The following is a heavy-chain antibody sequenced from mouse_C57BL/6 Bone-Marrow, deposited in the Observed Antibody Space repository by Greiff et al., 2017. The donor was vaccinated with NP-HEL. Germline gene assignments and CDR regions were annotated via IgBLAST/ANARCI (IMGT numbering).Heavy chain of an antibody. CDR1: GYSITSGYY. J-gene: IGHJ4*01. Sequence: EVKLVESGPGLVKPSQSLSLTCSVTGYSITSGYYWNWIRQFPGNKLEWMGYISYDGSNNYNPSLKNRISITRDTSKNQFFLKLNSVTTEDTATYYCARAGAFTTVVATRAMDYWGQGTSVTVSS. CDR3: ARAGAFTTVVATRAMDY. CDR2: ISYDGSN. V-gene: IGHV3-6*01. D-gene: IGHD1-1*01.